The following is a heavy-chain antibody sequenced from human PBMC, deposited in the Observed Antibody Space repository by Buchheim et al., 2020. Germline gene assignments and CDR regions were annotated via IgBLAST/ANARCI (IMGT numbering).Heavy chain of an antibody. J-gene: IGHJ4*03. CDR1: GFTFSTYW. Sequence: EVHLVESGGDLVQPGGSLRLSCGASGFTFSTYWMQWVRHIPGKGLERVSYINTDGSTSGYADSVKGRFAISRDNANNNPYLHMTSLRVEDTATYYCVRDRGWTAFDYWGQGAL. V-gene: IGHV3-74*01. CDR2: INTDGSTS. CDR3: VRDRGWTAFDY. D-gene: IGHD2-15*01.